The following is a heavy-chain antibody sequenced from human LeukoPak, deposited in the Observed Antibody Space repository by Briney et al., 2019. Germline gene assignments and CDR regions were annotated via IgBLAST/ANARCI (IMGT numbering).Heavy chain of an antibody. D-gene: IGHD4-17*01. V-gene: IGHV4-59*01. CDR1: AGSISSYY. Sequence: PSETLSLTCTVSAGSISSYYWNWIRQPPGKGLEWIGYIDYSGSTNYNPSLKSRVTISVGTSENQFSLKLSSVTAADTALYYCARADSGDYVDYWGQGTLVTVSS. J-gene: IGHJ4*02. CDR3: ARADSGDYVDY. CDR2: IDYSGST.